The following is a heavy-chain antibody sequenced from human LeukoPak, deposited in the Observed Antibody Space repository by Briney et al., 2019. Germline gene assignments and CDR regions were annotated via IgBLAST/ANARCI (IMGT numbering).Heavy chain of an antibody. CDR1: GFTFSSYW. D-gene: IGHD1-26*01. J-gene: IGHJ4*02. CDR3: ARDKSVCGSYKQGKY. Sequence: GGSLRLSCAASGFTFSSYWMSWVRQAPGKGLEWVANIKQDGSEKYYVDSVKGRFTISRDNAKNSLYLQMNSLRAEDTAVYYCARDKSVCGSYKQGKYWGQGTLVTVSS. V-gene: IGHV3-7*01. CDR2: IKQDGSEK.